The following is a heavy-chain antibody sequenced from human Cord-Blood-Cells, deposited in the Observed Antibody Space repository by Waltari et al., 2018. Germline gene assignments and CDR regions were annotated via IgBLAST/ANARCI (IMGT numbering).Heavy chain of an antibody. CDR1: GYTFTSYA. J-gene: IGHJ4*02. CDR3: ARAVYYYGSGSYYNY. D-gene: IGHD3-10*01. Sequence: QVQLVQSGAEVKKPGASVKVSCKASGYTFTSYAMHWVRQAPGQRLEWMGWINAGNGNTKYSQKFQGRVTITRDTSARTAYMELSSLRSEDTAVYYCARAVYYYGSGSYYNYWGQGTLVTVSS. CDR2: INAGNGNT. V-gene: IGHV1-3*01.